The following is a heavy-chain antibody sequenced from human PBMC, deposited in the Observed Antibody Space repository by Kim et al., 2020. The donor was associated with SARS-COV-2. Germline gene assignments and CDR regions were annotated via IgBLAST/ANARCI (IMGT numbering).Heavy chain of an antibody. J-gene: IGHJ4*02. V-gene: IGHV3-9*01. Sequence: KGRFTLSRDNAKNSLYLQMNSLRAEDTALYYCAKDLAIFGVVSGGGADDYWGQGTLVTVSS. D-gene: IGHD3-3*01. CDR3: AKDLAIFGVVSGGGADDY.